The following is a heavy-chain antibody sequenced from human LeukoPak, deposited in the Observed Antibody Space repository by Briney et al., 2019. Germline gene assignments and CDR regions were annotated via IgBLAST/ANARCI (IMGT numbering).Heavy chain of an antibody. CDR2: IYYGGTT. CDR3: ARHAKSGSYDY. J-gene: IGHJ4*02. D-gene: IGHD1-26*01. Sequence: SETLSLTCSVSGGSISSTNYFWGWIRQPPGEGLEWIGSIYYGGTTNYNPSLKSRVTISVDTSRNQFSLKLSSVTAADTAIYYCARHAKSGSYDYWGQGTLVTVSS. V-gene: IGHV4-39*01. CDR1: GGSISSTNYF.